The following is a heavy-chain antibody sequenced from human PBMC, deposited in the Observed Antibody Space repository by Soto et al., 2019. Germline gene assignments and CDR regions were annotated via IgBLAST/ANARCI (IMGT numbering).Heavy chain of an antibody. CDR3: PRPWFSSGWYYDAFDI. J-gene: IGHJ3*02. CDR1: GGSISSSSYY. Sequence: SETLSLTCTVSGGSISSSSYYWGWIRQPPGKGLEWIGSIYYSGSTYYNPSLKSRVTISVDTSKNQFSLKLSSVTAADTAVYYCPRPWFSSGWYYDAFDIWGQGTMVTVSS. D-gene: IGHD6-19*01. V-gene: IGHV4-39*01. CDR2: IYYSGST.